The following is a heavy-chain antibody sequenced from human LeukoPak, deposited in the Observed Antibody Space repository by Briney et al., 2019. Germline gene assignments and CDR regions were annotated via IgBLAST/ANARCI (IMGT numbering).Heavy chain of an antibody. CDR1: GGSISIYY. CDR2: IYTCGST. J-gene: IGHJ6*03. CDR3: ARGAYGSGSYYEAYYYYMDV. V-gene: IGHV4-4*07. D-gene: IGHD3-10*01. Sequence: SETLSLTSTVSGGSISIYYWSWIRQPAGKGLEWIGRIYTCGSTNYNPSLKSRVTMSVDTSKNQFSLKLSSVTAADTAVYYCARGAYGSGSYYEAYYYYMDVWGKGTTVTVSS.